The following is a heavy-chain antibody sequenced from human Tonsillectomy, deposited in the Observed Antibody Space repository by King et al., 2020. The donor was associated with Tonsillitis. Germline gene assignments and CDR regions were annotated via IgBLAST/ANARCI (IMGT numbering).Heavy chain of an antibody. Sequence: VQLVESGGGLVKPGGSLRLSCAASGFTFSSYSMNWVRQAPEKGLEWGSSISSSSSYIYYADSVKGRFTISRDNAKNSLYLQMNSLRAEDTAVYYCARNSGSYPSDAFDIWGQGTMVTVSS. V-gene: IGHV3-21*01. D-gene: IGHD1-26*01. CDR3: ARNSGSYPSDAFDI. CDR1: GFTFSSYS. J-gene: IGHJ3*02. CDR2: ISSSSSYI.